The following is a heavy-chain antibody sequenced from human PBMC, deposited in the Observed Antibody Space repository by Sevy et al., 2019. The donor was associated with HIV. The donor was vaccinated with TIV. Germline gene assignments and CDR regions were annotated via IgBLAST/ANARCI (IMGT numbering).Heavy chain of an antibody. J-gene: IGHJ4*02. CDR1: GXXFSKYS. CDR2: LSFGCGEI. V-gene: IGHV3-23*01. D-gene: IGHD2-8*01. CDR3: AREGCTKPHDY. Sequence: GGSLRLSCAASGXXFSKYSMSWVRQPPGKGLEWVSTLSFGCGEINHADSVKGRFTISRDNSKNSLYLQMNNLRAEDTAVYYCAREGCTKPHDYWGQGTLVTVSS.